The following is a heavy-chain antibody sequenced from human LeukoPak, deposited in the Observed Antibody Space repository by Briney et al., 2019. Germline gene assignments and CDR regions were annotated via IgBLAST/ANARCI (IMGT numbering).Heavy chain of an antibody. J-gene: IGHJ6*02. CDR3: ARDRAYYYDSSGYYYYYYGMDV. D-gene: IGHD3-22*01. CDR2: INPNSGGT. Sequence: SVKVSCKASGYTFTGYYMHWVRQAPGQGLEWIGWINPNSGGTNYAQKFQGRVTMTRDTSISTAYMELSRLRSDDTAVYYCARDRAYYYDSSGYYYYYYGMDVWGQGTTVTVSS. CDR1: GYTFTGYY. V-gene: IGHV1-2*02.